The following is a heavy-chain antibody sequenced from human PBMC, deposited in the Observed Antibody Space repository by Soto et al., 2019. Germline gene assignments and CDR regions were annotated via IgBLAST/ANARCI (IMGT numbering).Heavy chain of an antibody. V-gene: IGHV1-18*01. CDR1: GYTFTSYG. CDR3: ARFSLNKDIVVVPAAILSSGAFAI. CDR2: ISAYNGNT. Sequence: ASVKVSCKASGYTFTSYGISWVRQAPGQGLEWMGWISAYNGNTNYAQKLQGRVTMTTDTSTSTAYMELRSLRSDDTAVYYCARFSLNKDIVVVPAAILSSGAFAIRGQGTMVTVSS. J-gene: IGHJ3*02. D-gene: IGHD2-2*01.